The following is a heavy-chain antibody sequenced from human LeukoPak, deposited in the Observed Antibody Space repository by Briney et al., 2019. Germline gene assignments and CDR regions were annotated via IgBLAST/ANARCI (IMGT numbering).Heavy chain of an antibody. CDR3: ARDRQATTAYDAFDI. CDR1: GDSISSYY. D-gene: IGHD4-17*01. CDR2: IYYSGST. V-gene: IGHV4-59*01. Sequence: SETLSLTCTVSGDSISSYYWSWIRQPPGKGLEWIGYIYYSGSTKYNPSLKSRVTISVDTSKNQFSLKLSSVTAADTAVYYCARDRQATTAYDAFDIWGRGTMVTVSS. J-gene: IGHJ3*02.